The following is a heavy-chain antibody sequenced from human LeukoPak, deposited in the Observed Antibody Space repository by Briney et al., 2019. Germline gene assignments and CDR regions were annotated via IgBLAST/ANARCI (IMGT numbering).Heavy chain of an antibody. V-gene: IGHV4-4*07. J-gene: IGHJ4*02. CDR3: ARGPRPYSSGWYVDY. Sequence: SETLSLTCTVSGGSISSYYWSWIRQPAGKGLEWIGRTYTSGSTNYNPSLKSRVTMSVDTSKNQFSLKLSSVTAADTAVYYCARGPRPYSSGWYVDYWGQGTLVTVSS. D-gene: IGHD6-19*01. CDR1: GGSISSYY. CDR2: TYTSGST.